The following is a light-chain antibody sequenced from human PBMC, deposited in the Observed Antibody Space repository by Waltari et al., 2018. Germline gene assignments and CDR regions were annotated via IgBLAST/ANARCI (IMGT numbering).Light chain of an antibody. Sequence: DIQMTQSPSTLSASVGDRVTITCRASQSISTWLAWYQQKPGKAPKLQIDKASSLESGVPSRFSGSGAGTEFTLTISSLQPDDFATYHCQHYDGYPWTFGQGTKVEIK. J-gene: IGKJ1*01. CDR3: QHYDGYPWT. CDR1: QSISTW. V-gene: IGKV1-5*03. CDR2: KAS.